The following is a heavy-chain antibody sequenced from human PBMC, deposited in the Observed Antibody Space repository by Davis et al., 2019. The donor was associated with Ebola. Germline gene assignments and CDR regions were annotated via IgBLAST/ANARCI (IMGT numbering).Heavy chain of an antibody. CDR2: IHHGGRT. CDR1: GGSFSTYY. Sequence: PSETLSLTCAVYGGSFSTYYWSWIRQSPGKGLEWIGQIHHGGRTSYNPSLKSRVTISVDTSKNQFSLRLTSVTAADTAVFYCVRGTNFYDNTGFYYFDYWGQGTLVTV. D-gene: IGHD3-22*01. J-gene: IGHJ4*02. CDR3: VRGTNFYDNTGFYYFDY. V-gene: IGHV4-34*01.